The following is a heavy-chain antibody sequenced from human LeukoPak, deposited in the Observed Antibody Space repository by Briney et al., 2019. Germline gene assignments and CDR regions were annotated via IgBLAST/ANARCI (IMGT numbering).Heavy chain of an antibody. CDR3: AKLTIVVVITPGEGGYFDY. V-gene: IGHV3-23*01. J-gene: IGHJ4*02. D-gene: IGHD3-22*01. CDR2: ISGSGGST. CDR1: GFTFSSYA. Sequence: GGSLRLSCAASGFTFSSYAMSWVRQAPGKGLEWVSAISGSGGSTYYADSVKGRFTISRDNSKNTLYLQMNSLRAKDTAVYYCAKLTIVVVITPGEGGYFDYWGQGTLVTVSS.